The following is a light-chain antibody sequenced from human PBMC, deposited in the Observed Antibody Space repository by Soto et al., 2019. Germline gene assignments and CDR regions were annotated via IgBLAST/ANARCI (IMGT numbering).Light chain of an antibody. J-gene: IGKJ2*01. Sequence: DIVMTQSPLSLPVTPGEPASISCRSSQSLLHSNGYNYLDWYLQKPGQSPQLLIYLGSNRASGVPDRFSGSXSGTDXTLKIXRVEAEDVGVYYCMQALQTPVTFGQGTKLEIK. CDR1: QSLLHSNGYNY. CDR3: MQALQTPVT. V-gene: IGKV2-28*01. CDR2: LGS.